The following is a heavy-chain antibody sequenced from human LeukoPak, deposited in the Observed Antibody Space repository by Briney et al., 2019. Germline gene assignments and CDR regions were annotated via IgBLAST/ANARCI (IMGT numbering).Heavy chain of an antibody. CDR1: GFTFSSYS. CDR3: AKEAGYYDSSGPDY. CDR2: ISGSGGST. D-gene: IGHD3-22*01. J-gene: IGHJ4*02. Sequence: GGSLRLSCAASGFTFSSYSMNWVRQAPGKGLEWVSAISGSGGSTYYADSVKGRFTISRDNSKNTLYLQMNSLRAGDTAVYYCAKEAGYYDSSGPDYWGQGTLVTVSS. V-gene: IGHV3-23*01.